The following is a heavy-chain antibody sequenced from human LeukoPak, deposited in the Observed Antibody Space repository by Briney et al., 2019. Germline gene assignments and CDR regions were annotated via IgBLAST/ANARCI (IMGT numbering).Heavy chain of an antibody. D-gene: IGHD3-3*01. V-gene: IGHV3-66*01. Sequence: PSETLSLTCTVSGGSISSSSYYWGWIRQPPGKGLEWVSVIYSGGSTYYADSVKGRFTISRDNSKNTLYLQMNSLRAEDTAVYYCASELFFEGMDVWGQGTTVTVSS. CDR2: IYSGGST. J-gene: IGHJ6*02. CDR1: GGSISSSSYY. CDR3: ASELFFEGMDV.